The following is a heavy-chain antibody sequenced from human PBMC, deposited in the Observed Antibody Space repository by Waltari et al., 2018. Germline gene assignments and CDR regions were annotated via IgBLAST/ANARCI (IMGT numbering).Heavy chain of an antibody. CDR2: SNPNRGGT. D-gene: IGHD2-2*01. Sequence: QVQLVQSGAEVKMPGASVKVSCKASGYTFTGYYMHWVRQAPGQGLEWMGRSNPNRGGTNSAQRFQDRVTMTRDTSISTAYMELSRLTFDDTAVYYCARVSGHQLETEGDAFDIWGQGTMVTVSS. J-gene: IGHJ3*02. CDR3: ARVSGHQLETEGDAFDI. CDR1: GYTFTGYY. V-gene: IGHV1-2*06.